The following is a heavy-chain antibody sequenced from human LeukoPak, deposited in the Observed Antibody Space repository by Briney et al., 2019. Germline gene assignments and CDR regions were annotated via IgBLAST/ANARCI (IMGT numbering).Heavy chain of an antibody. V-gene: IGHV3-23*01. CDR3: AKKGAASSGWYGDAFDI. CDR2: ISGSGGST. D-gene: IGHD6-19*01. Sequence: GGSLRLSCAASGFTFSSYAMSWVRQAPGKGLEWVSAISGSGGSTYYADSVKGRFTISRDNSKNTLYLQMNSLRAEDTAVYYCAKKGAASSGWYGDAFDIWGQGTMVTVSS. CDR1: GFTFSSYA. J-gene: IGHJ3*02.